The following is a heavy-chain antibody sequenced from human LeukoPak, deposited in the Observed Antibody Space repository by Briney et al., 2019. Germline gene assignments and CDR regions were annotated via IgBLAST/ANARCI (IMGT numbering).Heavy chain of an antibody. J-gene: IGHJ4*02. Sequence: ASVKVSCKASRYTFTSYGIRWVRQAPGQGLEWMGWISAYNGNTNYAQKLQGRVTMTTDTSTSTAYMELRSLRSDDTAVYYCASSGYCSGGSCYSANYWGQGTLVTVSS. D-gene: IGHD2-15*01. V-gene: IGHV1-18*01. CDR2: ISAYNGNT. CDR3: ASSGYCSGGSCYSANY. CDR1: RYTFTSYG.